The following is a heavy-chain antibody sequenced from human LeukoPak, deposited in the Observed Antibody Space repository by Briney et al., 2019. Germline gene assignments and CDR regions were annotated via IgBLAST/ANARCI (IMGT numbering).Heavy chain of an antibody. CDR1: GFTFSSYS. D-gene: IGHD4-17*01. J-gene: IGHJ4*02. Sequence: PGGSLRLSCAASGFTFSSYSMNWVRQAPGKGLEWGSSISSSSSYIYYADSVKGRFTISRDNAKNSLYLQMNSPRAEDTAVYYCARTRTVTAQFDYWGQGTLVTVSS. CDR3: ARTRTVTAQFDY. CDR2: ISSSSSYI. V-gene: IGHV3-21*01.